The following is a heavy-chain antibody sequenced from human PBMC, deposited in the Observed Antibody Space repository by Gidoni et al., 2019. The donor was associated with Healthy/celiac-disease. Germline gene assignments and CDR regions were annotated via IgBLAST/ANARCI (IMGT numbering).Heavy chain of an antibody. V-gene: IGHV3-9*01. CDR1: GFTFDEYA. CDR3: AKENSEYSSSSFDY. D-gene: IGHD6-6*01. J-gene: IGHJ4*02. CDR2: ISWNSGSI. Sequence: EVQLVESGGGLVQPGRSLRLSCAASGFTFDEYAMHWVRQAPGKGLEWVSGISWNSGSIGYADSVKGRFTISRDNAKNSLYLQMNSLRAEDTALYYCAKENSEYSSSSFDYWGQGTLVTVSS.